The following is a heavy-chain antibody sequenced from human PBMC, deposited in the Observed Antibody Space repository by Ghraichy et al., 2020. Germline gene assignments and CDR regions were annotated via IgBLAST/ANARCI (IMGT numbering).Heavy chain of an antibody. CDR3: ARLYGSGSSAFDI. J-gene: IGHJ3*02. D-gene: IGHD3-10*01. CDR1: GFTFSSYS. CDR2: ISSSSSYI. V-gene: IGHV3-21*01. Sequence: GGSLRLSCAASGFTFSSYSMNWVRQAPGKGLEWVSSISSSSSYIYYADSVKGRFTISRDNAKNSLYLQMNSLRAEDTAVYYCARLYGSGSSAFDIWGQGTMVTVSS.